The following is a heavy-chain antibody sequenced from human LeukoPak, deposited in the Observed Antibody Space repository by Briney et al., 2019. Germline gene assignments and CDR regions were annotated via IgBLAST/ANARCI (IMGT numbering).Heavy chain of an antibody. J-gene: IGHJ5*02. CDR1: GSCFTSYW. CDR2: IYYGDSYT. V-gene: IGHV5-51*01. Sequence: GEALKISCKGSGSCFTSYWIGWVRPMPGQGLEWMGIIYYGDSYTRYSPYFKGQVTISADKYINTAYLQWSSLEASDTAMYYCARVGTLTHPFDHWGQGTLVTVSS. D-gene: IGHD2-8*01. CDR3: ARVGTLTHPFDH.